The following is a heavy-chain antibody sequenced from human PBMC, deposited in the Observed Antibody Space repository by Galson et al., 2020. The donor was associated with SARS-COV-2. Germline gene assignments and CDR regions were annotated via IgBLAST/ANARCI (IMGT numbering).Heavy chain of an antibody. CDR3: ATDVTASVATDY. V-gene: IGHV3-30*02. D-gene: IGHD6-13*01. CDR2: IWYDGSNK. CDR1: GFSLRNYG. J-gene: IGHJ4*02. Sequence: GGSLRLSCAASGFSLRNYGMHWVRQAPGKGLDWVAFIWYDGSNKYYADSVKGRFTISRDNSKNTLYLQMSSLRVEDTAVYYCATDVTASVATDYWGQGTLVAVSS.